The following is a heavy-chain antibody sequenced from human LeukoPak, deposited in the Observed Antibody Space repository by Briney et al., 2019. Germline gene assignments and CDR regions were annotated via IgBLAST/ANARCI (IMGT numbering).Heavy chain of an antibody. CDR3: AKVRASYGVPGLFDY. V-gene: IGHV3-23*01. CDR2: ISASGYST. CDR1: GFTFSSYA. J-gene: IGHJ4*02. D-gene: IGHD5-18*01. Sequence: GSLSLSCAASGFTFSSYAMSWVRQAPGKGLEWVSAISASGYSTHYADSVKGRFTISRDNSKNTLYLQMNSLRAEDTAVYYCAKVRASYGVPGLFDYWGQGTLVTVSS.